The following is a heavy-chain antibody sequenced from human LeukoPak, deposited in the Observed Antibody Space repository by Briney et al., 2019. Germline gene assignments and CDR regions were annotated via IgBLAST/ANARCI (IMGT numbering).Heavy chain of an antibody. CDR1: GFRFDDYG. CDR2: TNCDGAST. D-gene: IGHD2-2*01. J-gene: IGHJ6*03. Sequence: GGSLRLSCAAAGFRFDDYGMSWVRHVPGKGLEWVSGTNCDGASTGYADSVKGRFTISRDNVKNFLYLQMNSLRVEDTALYFCGRVYCSTTRCYDYYDYYMDVWGKGATVTVSS. V-gene: IGHV3-20*04. CDR3: GRVYCSTTRCYDYYDYYMDV.